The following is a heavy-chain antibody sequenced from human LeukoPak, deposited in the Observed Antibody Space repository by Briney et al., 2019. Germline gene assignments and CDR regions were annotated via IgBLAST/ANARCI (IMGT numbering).Heavy chain of an antibody. CDR3: ATSSVWGGAFNI. Sequence: GGSLRLSCAASGFNFSIYWMYWVRQAPGKGLMWVSRCDSDGSGTTYVDYVKGRFTVSRDNAKSTLYLQMSSLRAEDTAVYYCATSSVWGGAFNIWGQGTMVTVSS. J-gene: IGHJ3*02. V-gene: IGHV3-74*01. CDR2: CDSDGSGT. CDR1: GFNFSIYW. D-gene: IGHD3-16*01.